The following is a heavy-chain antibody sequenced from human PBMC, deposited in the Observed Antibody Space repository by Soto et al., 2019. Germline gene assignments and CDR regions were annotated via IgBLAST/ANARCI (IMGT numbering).Heavy chain of an antibody. V-gene: IGHV1-18*04. D-gene: IGHD2-2*01. J-gene: IGHJ4*02. CDR2: ISAYNGNT. CDR1: GYTFTSHG. CDR3: ARTYCSSARCYSDH. Sequence: QVQLVQSGAEVKKPGASVKVSCTTSGYTFTSHGISWVRQAPGQGLEWMGWISAYNGNTNYAQKLQGRVTMNTDTPTSTAYMELRSLRSDDTAVYYYARTYCSSARCYSDHWGQGTLVTVSS.